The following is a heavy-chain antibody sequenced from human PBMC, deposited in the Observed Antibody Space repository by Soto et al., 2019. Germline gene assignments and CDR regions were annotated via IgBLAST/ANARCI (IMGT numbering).Heavy chain of an antibody. J-gene: IGHJ4*02. CDR2: ISSSSSYI. CDR3: ARDPRYCSSTSCYRWENFDY. CDR1: GFTFSSYS. V-gene: IGHV3-21*01. Sequence: PGGSLRLSCAASGFTFSSYSMNWVRQAPGKGLEWVSSISSSSSYIYYADSVKGRFTISRDNAKNSLYLQMNSLRAEDTAVYYCARDPRYCSSTSCYRWENFDYWGQGTLVTVSS. D-gene: IGHD2-2*02.